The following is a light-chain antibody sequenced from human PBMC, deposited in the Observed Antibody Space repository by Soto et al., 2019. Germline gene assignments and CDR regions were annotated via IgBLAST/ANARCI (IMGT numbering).Light chain of an antibody. Sequence: DIQMTQSPSTLSASVGDRVTITCRASQSINKWLAWYQQKPGKAPTLLIYEASILERGVPSRFSGTESGTEFTLTISSLRPDDFATYYCQQYGTSRTFGQGTKVDIK. J-gene: IGKJ1*01. V-gene: IGKV1-5*03. CDR3: QQYGTSRT. CDR2: EAS. CDR1: QSINKW.